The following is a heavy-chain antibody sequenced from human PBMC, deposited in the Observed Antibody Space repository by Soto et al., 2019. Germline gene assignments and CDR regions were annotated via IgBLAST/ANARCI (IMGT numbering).Heavy chain of an antibody. Sequence: PSETLSLTCTVSGGSIGGSNYFWGWIRQSPGTGLEWLGTIYSSGTTYYSPSLKSRITMSLDTSKNQFSLNLGSVTAADTAVYYCKRRRFGVRGVNTMHVWGQGTTVTV. V-gene: IGHV4-39*01. CDR1: GGSIGGSNYF. CDR2: IYSSGTT. J-gene: IGHJ6*02. D-gene: IGHD3-10*01. CDR3: KRRRFGVRGVNTMHV.